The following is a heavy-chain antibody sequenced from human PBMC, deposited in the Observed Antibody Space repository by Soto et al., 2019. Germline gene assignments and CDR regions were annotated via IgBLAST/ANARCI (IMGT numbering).Heavy chain of an antibody. CDR3: ARAFATDWYTYYFDY. V-gene: IGHV4-59*08. CDR1: GASISGYH. Sequence: QVQLQESGPGLVKPSETLSLTCTVSGASISGYHWSWIRQFPGKGLECLGYISYSGATNYNPSLKSRVTMSVDTSRSQFYLQLNSVPAADTAVYYCARAFATDWYTYYFDYWGQGPLVTVSS. D-gene: IGHD3-9*01. CDR2: ISYSGAT. J-gene: IGHJ4*02.